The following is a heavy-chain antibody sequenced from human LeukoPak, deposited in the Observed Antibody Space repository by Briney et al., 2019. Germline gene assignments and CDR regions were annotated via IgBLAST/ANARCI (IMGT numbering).Heavy chain of an antibody. J-gene: IGHJ6*03. D-gene: IGHD6-13*01. V-gene: IGHV3-7*01. CDR3: AREGPPIAAAGTSGYYYYMDV. CDR2: IKQDGSEK. Sequence: PGGSLRLSCVVSGFTFSRYWMNWVRQAPGKGLEWVANIKQDGSEKYYVDSVKGRFTISRDNAKNSLYLQMNSLRAEDTAVYYCAREGPPIAAAGTSGYYYYMDVWGKGTTVTVSS. CDR1: GFTFSRYW.